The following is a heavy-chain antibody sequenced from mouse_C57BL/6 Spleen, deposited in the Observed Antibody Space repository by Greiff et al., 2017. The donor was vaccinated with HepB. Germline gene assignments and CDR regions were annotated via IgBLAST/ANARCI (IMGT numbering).Heavy chain of an antibody. Sequence: EVHLVESGGGLVQPKGSLKLSCAASGFSFNTYAMNWVRQAPGKGLEWVARIRSKSNNDATYYADSVKDRFTISRDDTESMLYLQMNNLKTEDTAMYYCMRRGFDYWGQGTTLTVSS. CDR2: IRSKSNNDAT. J-gene: IGHJ2*01. CDR3: MRRGFDY. CDR1: GFSFNTYA. V-gene: IGHV10-1*01.